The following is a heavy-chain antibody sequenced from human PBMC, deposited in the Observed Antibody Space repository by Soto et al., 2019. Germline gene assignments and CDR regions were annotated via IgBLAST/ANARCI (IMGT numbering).Heavy chain of an antibody. J-gene: IGHJ6*02. V-gene: IGHV4-34*01. Sequence: SETLSLTCAVYGGYFSGLYWSRISQPPGKGLEWIGEINHSGSTNYNPSLKSRVTISVDKSKNQFSLKLSSVTAADTAVYYCARELKSAWNDYYYGMDVWGQGTTVTVSS. D-gene: IGHD1-1*01. CDR2: INHSGST. CDR1: GGYFSGLY. CDR3: ARELKSAWNDYYYGMDV.